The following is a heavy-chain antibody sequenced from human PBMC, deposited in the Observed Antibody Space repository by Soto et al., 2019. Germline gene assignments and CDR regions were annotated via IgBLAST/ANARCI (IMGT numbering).Heavy chain of an antibody. CDR1: GGTFSSYA. J-gene: IGHJ4*02. V-gene: IGHV1-69*01. Sequence: QVQLVQSGAEVKKPGSSVKVSCKASGGTFSSYAISWVRQAPGQGLEWMGGIIPIFGTANYAQKFQGRVTMTADETTSNAYMELSSLRSEDTAVYYWARDADYYGSGSYYRMDYWGQGTLVTVSS. D-gene: IGHD3-10*01. CDR2: IIPIFGTA. CDR3: ARDADYYGSGSYYRMDY.